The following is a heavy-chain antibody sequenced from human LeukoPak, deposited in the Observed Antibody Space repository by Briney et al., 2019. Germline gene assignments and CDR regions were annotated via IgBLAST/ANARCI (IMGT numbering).Heavy chain of an antibody. J-gene: IGHJ4*02. Sequence: ASVKVSCKASGYTFTSYGISWVRQAPGQGLEWMGWISAYNGNTNYAQKLQGRVTMTTDTSTSTAYMELRSLRSDDTAVYYCARDWGYCSSTSCSQVSNYWGQGTLVTVSS. V-gene: IGHV1-18*01. D-gene: IGHD2-2*01. CDR1: GYTFTSYG. CDR3: ARDWGYCSSTSCSQVSNY. CDR2: ISAYNGNT.